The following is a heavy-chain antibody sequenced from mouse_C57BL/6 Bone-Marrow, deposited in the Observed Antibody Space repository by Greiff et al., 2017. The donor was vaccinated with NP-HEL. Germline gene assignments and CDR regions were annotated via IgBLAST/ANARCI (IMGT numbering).Heavy chain of an antibody. CDR1: GFTFSNYA. V-gene: IGHV5-4*01. J-gene: IGHJ2*01. CDR2: ISAGGSYT. D-gene: IGHD2-2*01. CDR3: ARDPPLWLRGRDYFDY. Sequence: EVKVVESGGGLVKPGGSLKLSCAASGFTFSNYAMSWVRQTPEQRLEWVATISAGGSYTYYPANVKGRFTISRDNAKNNLYLQLSHLKSEDPAMYYCARDPPLWLRGRDYFDYWGQGTTLTVSS.